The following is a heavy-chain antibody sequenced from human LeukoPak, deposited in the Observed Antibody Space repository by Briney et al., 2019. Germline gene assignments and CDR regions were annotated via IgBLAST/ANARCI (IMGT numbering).Heavy chain of an antibody. V-gene: IGHV4-34*01. CDR3: ARRPDGFDI. CDR2: INLSGST. J-gene: IGHJ3*02. Sequence: GSLRLSCAASGFTFSSYSMNWVRQPPGKGLEWIGDINLSGSTNYNPSLKSRVTISLDTSKNHFSLKLSSVTAADTAVYYCARRPDGFDIWGQGTMVTVS. CDR1: GFTFSSYS.